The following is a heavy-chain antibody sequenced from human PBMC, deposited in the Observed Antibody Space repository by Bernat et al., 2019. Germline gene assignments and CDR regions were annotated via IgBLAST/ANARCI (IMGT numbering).Heavy chain of an antibody. CDR2: IYYSGNT. CDR3: ARQGARITIFGVVIMGAFDI. D-gene: IGHD3-3*01. V-gene: IGHV4-39*01. CDR1: GGSISSSSYY. Sequence: QLQLQESGPGLVKPSETLSLTCTVSGGSISSSSYYWGWIRQPPGKGLEWIGSIYYSGNTYYNPSLKSRVTISVDTSKNQFSLKLSSVTAADTAVYYCARQGARITIFGVVIMGAFDIWGQGTMVTVSS. J-gene: IGHJ3*02.